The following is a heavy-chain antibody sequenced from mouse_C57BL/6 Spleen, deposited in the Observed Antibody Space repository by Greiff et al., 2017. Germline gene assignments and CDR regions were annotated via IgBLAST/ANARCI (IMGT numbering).Heavy chain of an antibody. CDR3: GRGSGNYFDY. CDR2: INPGSGGT. V-gene: IGHV1-54*01. Sequence: VQLQESGAELVRPGTSVKVSCKASGYAFTNYLIEWVKQRAGQGLEWIGVINPGSGGTNYNEKFKGKATLTADKSSSTAYMQLSSLTSEDSAVYYCGRGSGNYFDYWGQGTTLTVSS. D-gene: IGHD1-1*01. CDR1: GYAFTNYL. J-gene: IGHJ2*01.